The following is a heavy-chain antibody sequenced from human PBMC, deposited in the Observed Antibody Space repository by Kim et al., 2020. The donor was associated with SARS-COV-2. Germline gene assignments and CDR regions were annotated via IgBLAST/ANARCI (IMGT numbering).Heavy chain of an antibody. V-gene: IGHV4-39*01. CDR2: IYYSGST. J-gene: IGHJ5*02. CDR1: GGSISSSSYY. Sequence: SETLSLTCTVSGGSISSSSYYWGWIRQPPGKGLEWIGSIYYSGSTYYNPSLKSRVTISVDTSKNQFSLKLSSVTAADTAVYYCALQVEDDIVVVPAAEIYNWFDPWGQGTLVTVSS. CDR3: ALQVEDDIVVVPAAEIYNWFDP. D-gene: IGHD2-2*01.